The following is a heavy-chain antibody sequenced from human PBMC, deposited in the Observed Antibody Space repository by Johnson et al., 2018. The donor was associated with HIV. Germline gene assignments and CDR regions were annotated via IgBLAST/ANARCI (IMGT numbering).Heavy chain of an antibody. J-gene: IGHJ3*02. V-gene: IGHV3-23*04. CDR3: AKDLAFAYCGGDCYSGAFDI. CDR1: GFTVSSNY. Sequence: EMQLVESGGGLIQPGGSLRLSCAASGFTVSSNYMSWVRQAPGKGLEWVSPISGSDHSTYYEDSVKGRFTISRDNSKNTLYLQLNSLRAEDTAVYYCAKDLAFAYCGGDCYSGAFDIWGQGTMVTVSS. CDR2: ISGSDHST. D-gene: IGHD2-21*02.